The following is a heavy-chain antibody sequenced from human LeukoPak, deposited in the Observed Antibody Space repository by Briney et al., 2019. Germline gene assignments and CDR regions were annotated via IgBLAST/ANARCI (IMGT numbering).Heavy chain of an antibody. Sequence: PGGSLRLSCAASGFTFSSYAMSWVRQAPGKGLEWVSAISGSGGSTYYADSVKGRFTISRDNSKNTLYLQMNSLRAEDTAVYYCAKTRGFGELLTYFDYWGQGTLVTVSS. CDR1: GFTFSSYA. D-gene: IGHD3-10*01. V-gene: IGHV3-23*01. J-gene: IGHJ4*02. CDR2: ISGSGGST. CDR3: AKTRGFGELLTYFDY.